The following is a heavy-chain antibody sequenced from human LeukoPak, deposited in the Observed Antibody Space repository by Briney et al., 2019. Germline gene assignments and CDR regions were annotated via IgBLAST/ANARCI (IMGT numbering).Heavy chain of an antibody. CDR2: IGTVSTYT. Sequence: PGGSLRLSCAPSGFTFTDYSMNWVRQAPGKGLELVASIGTVSTYTFYADSVKGRFSISRDNVRNLLYLQMSSLGAEYTAVYYCARDGSGFYLYNYMHVWGKGTTVTVSS. D-gene: IGHD6-25*01. CDR1: GFTFTDYS. CDR3: ARDGSGFYLYNYMHV. J-gene: IGHJ6*03. V-gene: IGHV3-21*06.